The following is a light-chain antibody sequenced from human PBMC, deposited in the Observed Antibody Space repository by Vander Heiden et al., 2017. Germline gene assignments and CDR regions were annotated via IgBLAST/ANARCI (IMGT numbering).Light chain of an antibody. CDR2: EDN. V-gene: IGLV3-10*01. J-gene: IGLJ3*02. CDR3: YSTDSSGNHRV. CDR1: ALPTKY. Sequence: SYELTQPPSVSVSPGQTATITCSGDALPTKYAYWFQQRSGQAPVLVIYEDNKRPSGIPERFSGSSSATMATLTISGAQVDDEADYYCYSTDSSGNHRVFGGGTKLTVL.